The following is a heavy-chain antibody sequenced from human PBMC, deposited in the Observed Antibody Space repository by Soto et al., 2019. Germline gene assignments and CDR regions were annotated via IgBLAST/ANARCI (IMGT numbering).Heavy chain of an antibody. V-gene: IGHV4-59*01. J-gene: IGHJ4*02. CDR3: ARSYGYYYFDY. Sequence: SETLSLTCTVSGGSISRYYWSWIRQPPGKGLEWIGYIYYSGSTNYNPSLKSRVTISVDTSKNQFSLKLSSVTAADTAVYYCARSYGYYYFDYWGQGTLVTVSS. CDR1: GGSISRYY. CDR2: IYYSGST. D-gene: IGHD5-18*01.